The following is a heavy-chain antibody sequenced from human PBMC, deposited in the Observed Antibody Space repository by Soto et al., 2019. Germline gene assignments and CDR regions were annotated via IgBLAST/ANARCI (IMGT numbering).Heavy chain of an antibody. CDR3: ARGYYDSSGHYPGEFGG. V-gene: IGHV1-69*13. J-gene: IGHJ4*02. CDR2: IIPIFGTA. D-gene: IGHD3-22*01. CDR1: GGTFSSYA. Sequence: GASVKVSCKASGGTFSSYAISWVRQAPGQGLEWMGGIIPIFGTANYAQKFQGRVTITADESTSTAYMELSSLRSEDTAVYYCARGYYDSSGHYPGEFGGWGQGTRVTVSS.